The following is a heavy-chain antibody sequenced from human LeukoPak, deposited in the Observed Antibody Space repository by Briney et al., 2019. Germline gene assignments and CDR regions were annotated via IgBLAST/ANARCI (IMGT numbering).Heavy chain of an antibody. V-gene: IGHV3-11*01. J-gene: IGHJ3*02. Sequence: TGGSLRLSCAASGFTFIDYYMSWIRQAPGKGLEWVSYISSSGSTIYYADSVKGRFTISMDNAKNSLYLQMNSLRAEDTAVYYCARASHDTYYYDSSGYTRDIWGQGTMVTVSS. CDR3: ARASHDTYYYDSSGYTRDI. D-gene: IGHD3-22*01. CDR2: ISSSGSTI. CDR1: GFTFIDYY.